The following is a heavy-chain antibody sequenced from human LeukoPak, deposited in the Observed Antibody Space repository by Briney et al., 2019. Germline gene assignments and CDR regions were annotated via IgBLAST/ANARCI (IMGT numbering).Heavy chain of an antibody. CDR3: ARDAGGSYSDY. D-gene: IGHD3-16*01. V-gene: IGHV3-48*04. Sequence: GGSLRLSCAASGFTFSNYSMNWVRQAPGKGLEWVSYISSSSSTIYYADSVKGRFTISRDNAKNSLYLQMNSLRAEDTAVYYCARDAGGSYSDYWGQGTLVTVSS. CDR1: GFTFSNYS. J-gene: IGHJ4*02. CDR2: ISSSSSTI.